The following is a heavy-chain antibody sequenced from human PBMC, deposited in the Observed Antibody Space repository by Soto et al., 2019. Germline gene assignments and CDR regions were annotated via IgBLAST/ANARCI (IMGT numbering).Heavy chain of an antibody. J-gene: IGHJ6*02. CDR3: AKLSAGLAARTHYYYYGMDV. D-gene: IGHD6-6*01. CDR2: IYPGDSDT. CDR1: GYSFTSYW. V-gene: IGHV5-51*01. Sequence: GESLKISCKGSGYSFTSYWIGWVRQMPGKGLEWMGIIYPGDSDTRYSPSFQGQVTISADKSISTAYLQWSSLKASDTAMYYCAKLSAGLAARTHYYYYGMDVWGQGTTVTVSS.